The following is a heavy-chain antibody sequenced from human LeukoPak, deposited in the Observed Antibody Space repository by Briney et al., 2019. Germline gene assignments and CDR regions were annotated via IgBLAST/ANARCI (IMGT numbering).Heavy chain of an antibody. Sequence: SVKVSCKASGGTFSSYAISWVRQAPGQGLEWMGGIIPIFGTANYAQKLQGRVTMTTDTSTSTAYMELRSLRSDDTAVYYCARGHYYGSGSYIWFDPWGQGTWSPSPQ. J-gene: IGHJ5*02. CDR2: IIPIFGTA. CDR3: ARGHYYGSGSYIWFDP. V-gene: IGHV1-69*05. D-gene: IGHD3-10*01. CDR1: GGTFSSYA.